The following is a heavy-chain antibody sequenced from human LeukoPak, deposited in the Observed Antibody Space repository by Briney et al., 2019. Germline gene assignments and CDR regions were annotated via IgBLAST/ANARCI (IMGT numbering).Heavy chain of an antibody. J-gene: IGHJ4*02. CDR2: IYSGGST. CDR3: ARDIQLWPDGLRSLYFDY. D-gene: IGHD5-18*01. CDR1: GFTVSRNY. Sequence: GGSLRLSCAASGFTVSRNYMSWVRQAPGKGLEWVSVIYSGGSTYYADSVKGRFTISRDNSKNTLYLQMNSLRAEDTAVYYCARDIQLWPDGLRSLYFDYWGQGTLVTVSS. V-gene: IGHV3-66*01.